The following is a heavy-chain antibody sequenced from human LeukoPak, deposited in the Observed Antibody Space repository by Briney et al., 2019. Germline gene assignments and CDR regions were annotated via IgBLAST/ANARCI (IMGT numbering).Heavy chain of an antibody. CDR2: ISGSGGST. CDR3: AKEVVGATNWLDP. Sequence: GGSLRLSCAASGLTFRSSAMSWVRQAPGKGLEWVSRISGSGGSTYFADSVKGRFTISRDNSKNTLYLQMNSLRGEDTAIYYCAKEVVGATNWLDPWGQETLVTVSS. D-gene: IGHD1-26*01. V-gene: IGHV3-23*01. J-gene: IGHJ5*02. CDR1: GLTFRSSA.